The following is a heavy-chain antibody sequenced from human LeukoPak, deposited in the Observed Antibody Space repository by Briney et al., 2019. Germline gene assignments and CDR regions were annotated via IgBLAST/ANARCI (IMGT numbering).Heavy chain of an antibody. CDR1: GFTFSSYW. D-gene: IGHD7-27*01. CDR2: IKTDGSLI. J-gene: IGHJ4*02. CDR3: ARDLNWETY. Sequence: GGSLRLSCAASGFTFSSYWMTWVRQAPGKGLEWVANIKTDGSLIYYVDSVKGRFTISRDNAKNSLYLQMNSLRVEDTAVYYCARDLNWETYWGQGTLVSVSS. V-gene: IGHV3-7*01.